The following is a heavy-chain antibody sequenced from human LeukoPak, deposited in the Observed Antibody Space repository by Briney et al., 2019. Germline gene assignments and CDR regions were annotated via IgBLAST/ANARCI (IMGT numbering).Heavy chain of an antibody. CDR3: ARGGGYASPIGY. D-gene: IGHD5-12*01. CDR1: GGSISAYY. V-gene: IGHV4-59*01. Sequence: SETLSLTCTLSGGSISAYYWSWIRQPPGKGLEWIGYIYHSGSTNYNPSLKSRVTISVDTSKNQFSLKLSSVTAADTAVYYCARGGGYASPIGYWGQGALVTVS. J-gene: IGHJ4*02. CDR2: IYHSGST.